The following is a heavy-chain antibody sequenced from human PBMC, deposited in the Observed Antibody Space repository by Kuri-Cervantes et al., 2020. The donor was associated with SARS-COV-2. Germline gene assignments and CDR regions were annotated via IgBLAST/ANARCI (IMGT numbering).Heavy chain of an antibody. Sequence: ASVKVSCKVSGYTLTELSMHWVRQAPGKGLEWMGGFDPEDGETIYAQKFQGRVTMTEDTSTDTAYMELRSLRSDDTAVYYCARAAWVPYSSGRSGWFDPWGQGTLVTVSS. CDR2: FDPEDGET. CDR3: ARAAWVPYSSGRSGWFDP. D-gene: IGHD6-19*01. V-gene: IGHV1-24*01. CDR1: GYTLTELS. J-gene: IGHJ5*02.